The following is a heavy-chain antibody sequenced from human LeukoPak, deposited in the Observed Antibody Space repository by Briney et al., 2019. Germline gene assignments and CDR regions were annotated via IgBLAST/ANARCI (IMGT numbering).Heavy chain of an antibody. CDR1: GFTFSSYS. D-gene: IGHD4-17*01. CDR3: AKAVGPYGDYVCLDY. J-gene: IGHJ4*02. CDR2: ISGSSSYI. V-gene: IGHV3-21*04. Sequence: GGSLRLSCAASGFTFSSYSMNWVRQAPGKGLEWVSSISGSSSYIYCADSVKGRFTISRDNSKNTLYLQMNSLRAEDTAVYYCAKAVGPYGDYVCLDYWGQGTLVTVSS.